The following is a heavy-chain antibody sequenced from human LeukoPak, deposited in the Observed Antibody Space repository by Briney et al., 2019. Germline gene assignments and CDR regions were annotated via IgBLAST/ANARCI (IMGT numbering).Heavy chain of an antibody. J-gene: IGHJ4*02. Sequence: ASVKVSCKVSGYTLTELSMHWVRQAPGKGLEWMGGFDPEDGETIYAQKFQGRVTMTEDTSTDTAYMELSSLRSEDTAVYYCAKGPGVRGVIIASPFDYWGQGTLVTVSS. V-gene: IGHV1-24*01. CDR2: FDPEDGET. D-gene: IGHD3-10*01. CDR1: GYTLTELS. CDR3: AKGPGVRGVIIASPFDY.